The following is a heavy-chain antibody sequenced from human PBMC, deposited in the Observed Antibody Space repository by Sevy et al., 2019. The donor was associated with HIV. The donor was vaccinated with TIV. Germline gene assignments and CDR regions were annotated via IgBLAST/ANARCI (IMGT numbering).Heavy chain of an antibody. CDR3: AKQGGNPPQYWYFDL. CDR1: GFSFGDYT. J-gene: IGHJ2*01. Sequence: GGSLRLSCTASGFSFGDYTIHWVRQAPGKGLEWVSSINWNSASIGYADSVKGRSTISRDNAKKSLNLQMDSLRAEDTALYYCAKQGGNPPQYWYFDLWGRGTLVTVSS. V-gene: IGHV3-9*01. D-gene: IGHD3-16*01. CDR2: INWNSASI.